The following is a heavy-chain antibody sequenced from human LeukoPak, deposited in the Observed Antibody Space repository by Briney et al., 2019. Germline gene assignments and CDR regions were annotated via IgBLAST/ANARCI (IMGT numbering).Heavy chain of an antibody. J-gene: IGHJ4*02. V-gene: IGHV3-30*18. CDR1: GFSFSSYG. D-gene: IGHD2/OR15-2a*01. CDR2: ISYDGSNE. CDR3: AKDLGVGAYLLFDYITSGLDS. Sequence: GGPLRLSCAASGFSFSSYGMHWVRQAPGKGLEWVAVISYDGSNEYLADSVKGRFTVSRDNSKNTLYLQMNSLRPEDTAVYYCAKDLGVGAYLLFDYITSGLDSWGQGTLVTVSS.